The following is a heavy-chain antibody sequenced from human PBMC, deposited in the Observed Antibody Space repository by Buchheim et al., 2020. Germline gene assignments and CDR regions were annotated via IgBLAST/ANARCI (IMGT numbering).Heavy chain of an antibody. CDR3: VRDWYGMDV. CDR2: TDSDGSST. J-gene: IGHJ6*02. V-gene: IGHV3-74*01. Sequence: QLVESGGGLVQPGGSLRLSCAASGFTFSNFWTHWVRQAPGKGLVWVSRTDSDGSSTDYADSVKGRFTISRDNAKNTLYLQMNSLRPEDTAVYFCVRDWYGMDVWGRGTT. CDR1: GFTFSNFW.